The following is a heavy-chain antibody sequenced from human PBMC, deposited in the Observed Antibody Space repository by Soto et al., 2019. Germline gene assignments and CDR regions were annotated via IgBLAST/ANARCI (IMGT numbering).Heavy chain of an antibody. CDR2: IYGAASGI. J-gene: IGHJ4*02. CDR3: AKDRHPDGVWDIDW. D-gene: IGHD4-17*01. V-gene: IGHV3-23*01. Sequence: EVHLLESGGDLVRPGGSLRLSCAASGFSFHEYTMNWVRQAPGKGLEWVSGIYGAASGIYYADSVKGRFTISRDNSRNTVYLQMKNLRAEDTAVYSCAKDRHPDGVWDIDWWGQGARVTVSS. CDR1: GFSFHEYT.